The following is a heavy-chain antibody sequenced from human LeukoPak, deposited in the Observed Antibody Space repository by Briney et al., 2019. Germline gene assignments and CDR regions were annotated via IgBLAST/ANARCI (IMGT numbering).Heavy chain of an antibody. Sequence: VASVKVSCKASGYTFPGYYMHWVRQAPGQGLEWMGWINPNSGGTNYAQKFQGRVTMTRDTSISTAYMELSRLRSDDTAVHYCARGSDDFWSGYSPSYWGQGTLVTVSS. J-gene: IGHJ4*02. CDR1: GYTFPGYY. V-gene: IGHV1-2*02. D-gene: IGHD3-3*01. CDR3: ARGSDDFWSGYSPSY. CDR2: INPNSGGT.